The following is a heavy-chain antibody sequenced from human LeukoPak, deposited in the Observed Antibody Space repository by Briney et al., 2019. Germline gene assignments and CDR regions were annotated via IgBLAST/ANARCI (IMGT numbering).Heavy chain of an antibody. CDR1: GFTFSNAW. J-gene: IGHJ4*02. Sequence: GGSLRLSCAASGFTFSNAWFSWVRHAPGKGLEWVGRIRSKTDGGTTDYAAPVKGSFTMSRDDSKNTLYLQMNSLKIEDTAVYYCAKDYIRLLPIHYYFDYWGQGTLVTVSS. CDR2: IRSKTDGGTT. V-gene: IGHV3-15*01. CDR3: AKDYIRLLPIHYYFDY. D-gene: IGHD2-15*01.